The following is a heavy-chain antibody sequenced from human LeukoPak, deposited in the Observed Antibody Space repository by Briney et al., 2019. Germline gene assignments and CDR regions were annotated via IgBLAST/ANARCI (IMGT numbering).Heavy chain of an antibody. CDR2: INHSGST. CDR1: GFTFPSYG. Sequence: GSLRLSCAASGFTFPSYGMSWVRQAPGKGLEWIGEINHSGSTSYSPSLKSRATISVDTSKNQFSLKVTSVTAADTAVYYCARHDTTSGSYYRRRTWFDPWGQGTLVTVSS. D-gene: IGHD3-10*01. CDR3: ARHDTTSGSYYRRRTWFDP. V-gene: IGHV4-34*01. J-gene: IGHJ5*02.